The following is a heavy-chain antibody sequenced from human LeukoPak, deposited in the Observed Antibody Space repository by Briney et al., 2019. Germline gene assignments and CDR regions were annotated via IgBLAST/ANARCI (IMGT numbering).Heavy chain of an antibody. CDR2: IYHSGST. CDR1: GYSISSGYY. D-gene: IGHD4-23*01. V-gene: IGHV4-38-2*01. Sequence: SETLSLTCAVSGYSISSGYYSTWIRQPPGKGLEWIGGIYHSGSTYNNPSLKSRVTISVDTSKNQFSLKLSSVSAADTAVYYCARGGGNGGRWVGQYYYMDVWGKGTTVPVS. CDR3: ARGGGNGGRWVGQYYYMDV. J-gene: IGHJ6*03.